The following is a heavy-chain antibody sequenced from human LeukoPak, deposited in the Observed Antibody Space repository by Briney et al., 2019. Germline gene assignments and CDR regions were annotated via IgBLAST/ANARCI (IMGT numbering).Heavy chain of an antibody. Sequence: GASVKVSCKASGYDFTSYAMHWVRQAPGQRLEWMGWINAGNGNTKYSQKLQGRVTITRDTSASTAYMELSRLRSEDTAVYYCARGSSGYPRYFDYWGQGTLVTVSS. J-gene: IGHJ4*02. V-gene: IGHV1-3*01. CDR2: INAGNGNT. CDR1: GYDFTSYA. CDR3: ARGSSGYPRYFDY. D-gene: IGHD3-22*01.